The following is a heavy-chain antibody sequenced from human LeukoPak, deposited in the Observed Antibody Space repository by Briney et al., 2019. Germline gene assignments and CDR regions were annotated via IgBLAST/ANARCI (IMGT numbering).Heavy chain of an antibody. CDR1: GYTFTGYY. V-gene: IGHV1-2*02. CDR2: INPNSGGT. D-gene: IGHD2-2*01. Sequence: GASVKVSCKASGYTFTGYYMHWVRQAPGQGLEWMGWINPNSGGTNYAQKFQGRVTMTRDTSSSTAYMELSRLRSDDTAVYYCAREEFVVVPAPANWFDPWGQGTLVTVSS. CDR3: AREEFVVVPAPANWFDP. J-gene: IGHJ5*02.